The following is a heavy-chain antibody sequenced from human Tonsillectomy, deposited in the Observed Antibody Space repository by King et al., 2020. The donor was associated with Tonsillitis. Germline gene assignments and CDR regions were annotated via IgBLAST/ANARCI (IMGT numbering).Heavy chain of an antibody. D-gene: IGHD4/OR15-4a*01. Sequence: VQLVESGAEVKKPGASVKVSCKASGYTFTGYYLNWVRQAPGQGLEWMGWINPYSGDTNYAHEFQGRVTMTRDTSSNTTYMELSSLGSDDTAVYYCAGAGILYFGMDVWGQGTTVTVSS. CDR1: GYTFTGYY. J-gene: IGHJ6*02. V-gene: IGHV1-2*02. CDR3: AGAGILYFGMDV. CDR2: INPYSGDT.